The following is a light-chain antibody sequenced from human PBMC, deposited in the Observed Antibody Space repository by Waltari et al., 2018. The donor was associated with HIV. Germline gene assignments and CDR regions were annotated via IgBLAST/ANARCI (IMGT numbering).Light chain of an antibody. CDR2: DAS. CDR1: QSVATY. CDR3: QQRSFPIT. J-gene: IGKJ5*01. V-gene: IGKV3-11*01. Sequence: TQSPATLSLSTGKRATLSCRASQSVATYLAWFQQKPGQAPRLLIYDASNRATGVPARFGGSGSGTDFTLTISRLEPEDFGVYYCQQRSFPITFGQGTRLEI.